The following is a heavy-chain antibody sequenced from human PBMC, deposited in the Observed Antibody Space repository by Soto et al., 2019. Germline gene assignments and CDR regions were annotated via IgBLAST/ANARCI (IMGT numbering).Heavy chain of an antibody. D-gene: IGHD5-12*01. Sequence: EVQLVESGGGLVQPGGSLRLSCAASGFTLSSYWMHWVRQAPGKGLVWVSRINIDGSSTSYADSVKGRFTISRDNAKNTLYLQVNSLRAEDTAVYYCARSRDGYNFVGDCWGKGTLVTVSS. CDR1: GFTLSSYW. V-gene: IGHV3-74*01. CDR3: ARSRDGYNFVGDC. CDR2: INIDGSST. J-gene: IGHJ4*02.